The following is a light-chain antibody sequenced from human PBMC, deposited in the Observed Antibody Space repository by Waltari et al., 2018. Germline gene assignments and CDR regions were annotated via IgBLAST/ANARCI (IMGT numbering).Light chain of an antibody. V-gene: IGLV2-8*01. Sequence: QSALTQPPSASGSPGQSVTISCTGTSSDVGGYNYVPWYQQHPGKAPKLMIYEVSKRPSGVPDRFSGSKSGNTASLTVSGLQAEDEADYYCSSYAGSNHPYVFGTGTKVTVL. J-gene: IGLJ1*01. CDR2: EVS. CDR3: SSYAGSNHPYV. CDR1: SSDVGGYNY.